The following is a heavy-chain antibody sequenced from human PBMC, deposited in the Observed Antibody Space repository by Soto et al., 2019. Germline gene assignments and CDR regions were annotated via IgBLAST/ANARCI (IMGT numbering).Heavy chain of an antibody. V-gene: IGHV4-61*01. J-gene: IGHJ4*02. CDR2: VYHTGRT. CDR1: GGSFKSGSYS. Sequence: SETLSLTCTVSGGSFKSGSYSWSWIRQPPGKGLEWIGYVYHTGRTSYNPSLKSRVSISMDTSKNQFSLNLDSVTAADTAVYFCARAFAYFDFWGQGTLVTVSS. CDR3: ARAFAYFDF. D-gene: IGHD3-3*01.